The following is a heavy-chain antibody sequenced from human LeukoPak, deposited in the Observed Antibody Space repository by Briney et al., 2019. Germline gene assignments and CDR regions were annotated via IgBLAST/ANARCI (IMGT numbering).Heavy chain of an antibody. CDR3: AGHSGRGLRGTFDY. V-gene: IGHV4-4*09. CDR2: IYTSGST. CDR1: GGSISSYY. D-gene: IGHD3-16*01. Sequence: SETLSLTCTVSGGSISSYYWSWIRQPPGKGLEWIGYIYTSGSTNYNPSLKSRVTISVDTSKNQFSLKLSSVTAADTAVYYCAGHSGRGLRGTFDYWGQGTLVTVSS. J-gene: IGHJ4*02.